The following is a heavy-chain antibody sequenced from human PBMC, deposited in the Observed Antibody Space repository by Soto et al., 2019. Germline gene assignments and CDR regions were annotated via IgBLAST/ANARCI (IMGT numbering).Heavy chain of an antibody. D-gene: IGHD3-3*01. CDR2: IWYDGSNK. Sequence: GGSLRLSCAASGFTFSSYGMHWVRQAPGKGLEWVAVIWYDGSNKYYADSVKGRFTISRDNSKNTLYLQMNSLRAEDTAVYYYPRYDFLIRYFIGYPGGDNYYYRMDFWAQGNTVTVSS. J-gene: IGHJ6*02. CDR3: PRYDFLIRYFIGYPGGDNYYYRMDF. V-gene: IGHV3-33*01. CDR1: GFTFSSYG.